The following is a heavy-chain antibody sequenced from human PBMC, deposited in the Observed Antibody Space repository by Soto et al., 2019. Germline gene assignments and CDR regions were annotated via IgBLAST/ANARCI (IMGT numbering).Heavy chain of an antibody. CDR3: AHKRGYYDFWRGYAP. V-gene: IGHV2-5*02. CDR1: GFSLSTSVVG. CDR2: IYWDDDK. J-gene: IGHJ5*02. Sequence: QITLKESGPTLVKPTQTLTLTCTFSGFSLSTSVVGVGWIRQPPGKALEWLAIIYWDDDKRYSPSLKSRLTITKDTSKNQVVLTMTNRDPVDTATYCCAHKRGYYDFWRGYAPWGQGTLVTVSS. D-gene: IGHD3-3*01.